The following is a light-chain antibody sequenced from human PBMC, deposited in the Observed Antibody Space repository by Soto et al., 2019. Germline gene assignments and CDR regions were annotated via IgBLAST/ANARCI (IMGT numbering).Light chain of an antibody. CDR3: QQYGSSPYT. J-gene: IGKJ2*01. CDR1: QSVNNNY. Sequence: EIVLTQSPGTLSLSPGERATLSCRASQSVNNNYLAWYQQKPGQAPRLLIYGASSRATVLPDRFSGSGSGTDFTLTSSRLEPEDFAVYYCQQYGSSPYTFGQGTKLEIK. CDR2: GAS. V-gene: IGKV3-20*01.